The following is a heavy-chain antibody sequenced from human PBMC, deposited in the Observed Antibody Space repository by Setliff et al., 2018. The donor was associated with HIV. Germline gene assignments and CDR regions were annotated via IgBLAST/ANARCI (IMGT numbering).Heavy chain of an antibody. Sequence: SETLSLTCTVSGASITTDTYYWAWIRQPPGKGLEWIGSIYHRGSTHHNPSLKSRVTMSEETSKNQLSLKLTSVTAADTATYFCSRGPPFDRWGRGTLVTVSS. CDR1: GASITTDTYY. CDR3: SRGPPFDR. J-gene: IGHJ2*01. V-gene: IGHV4-39*02. CDR2: IYHRGST.